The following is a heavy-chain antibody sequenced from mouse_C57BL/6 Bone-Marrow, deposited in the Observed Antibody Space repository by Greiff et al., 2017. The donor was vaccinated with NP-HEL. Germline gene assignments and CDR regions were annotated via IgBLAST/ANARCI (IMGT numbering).Heavy chain of an antibody. D-gene: IGHD2-4*01. V-gene: IGHV5-6*01. Sequence: EVKLMESGGDLVKPGGSLKLSCAASGFTFSSYGMSWVRQTPDKRLEWVANISSGGSYTYYPDSVKGRFTISRDNAKNTLYLQMSSLKSEDTAMYYCAAIYYDYDDYAMDYWGQGTSVTVSS. CDR3: AAIYYDYDDYAMDY. CDR2: ISSGGSYT. CDR1: GFTFSSYG. J-gene: IGHJ4*01.